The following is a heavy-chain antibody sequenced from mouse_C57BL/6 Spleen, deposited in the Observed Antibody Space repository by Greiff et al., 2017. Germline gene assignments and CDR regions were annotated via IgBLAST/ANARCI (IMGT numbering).Heavy chain of an antibody. Sequence: QVQLQQPGAELVRPGSSVKLSCKASGYTFTSYWMHWVKQRPIPGLEWICNIDPSDSETHYNQKFKDKATLTVDKSSSTAYMQLSSLTSEDSAVYYCARGDYYGSSYAMDYWGQGTSVTVSS. D-gene: IGHD1-1*01. J-gene: IGHJ4*01. CDR2: IDPSDSET. CDR1: GYTFTSYW. CDR3: ARGDYYGSSYAMDY. V-gene: IGHV1-52*01.